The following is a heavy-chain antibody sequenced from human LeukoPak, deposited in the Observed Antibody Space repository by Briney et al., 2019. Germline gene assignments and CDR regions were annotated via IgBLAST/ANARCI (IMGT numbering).Heavy chain of an antibody. V-gene: IGHV4-34*09. CDR1: GGSFSGYY. CDR3: ARVGTRMKCSSTSCVDY. Sequence: SETLSLTCAVYGGSFSGYYWSWIRQPPGKGLEWIGYIYYSGSTYYNPSLKSRVTISVDTSKNQFSLKLSSVTAADTAVYYCARVGTRMKCSSTSCVDYWGQGTLVTVSP. CDR2: IYYSGST. J-gene: IGHJ4*02. D-gene: IGHD2-2*01.